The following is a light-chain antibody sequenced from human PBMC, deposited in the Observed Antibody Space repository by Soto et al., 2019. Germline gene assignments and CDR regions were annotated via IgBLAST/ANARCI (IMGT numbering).Light chain of an antibody. Sequence: DIQMTQSPSSLSASVGDRLTIACRASQSIGYYLNWYQQKPGKAPQLLIYAASNLQSGVPSRFSGSGSGTDFTLTISSLQPEDFATYYCQQANSFPSFGQGTRLEIK. J-gene: IGKJ5*01. CDR1: QSIGYY. V-gene: IGKV1-12*02. CDR3: QQANSFPS. CDR2: AAS.